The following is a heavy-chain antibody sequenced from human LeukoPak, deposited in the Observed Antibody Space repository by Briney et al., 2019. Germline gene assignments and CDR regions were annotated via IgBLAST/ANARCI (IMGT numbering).Heavy chain of an antibody. V-gene: IGHV3-11*01. D-gene: IGHD3-10*01. J-gene: IGHJ6*02. Sequence: PGGSLRLSCAASGFTFSDYYMGWIRQAPGKGLEWVSYISSSGSTIYYADSVKGRFTISRDNAKNSLYLQMNSLRAEDTAVYYCARFVAGSGSYYYYYGMDVWGQGTTVTVSS. CDR1: GFTFSDYY. CDR2: ISSSGSTI. CDR3: ARFVAGSGSYYYYYGMDV.